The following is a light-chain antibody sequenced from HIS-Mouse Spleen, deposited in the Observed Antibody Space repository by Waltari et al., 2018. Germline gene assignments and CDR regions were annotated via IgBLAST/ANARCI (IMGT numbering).Light chain of an antibody. J-gene: IGLJ1*01. Sequence: QSALTQPPSASGSPGQSVTISCTGTSRDVGGYNYVSWYQQHPGKAPKLLFYEVSKRRSGVPDRFSGSKSGNTASLTVSGLQAEDEADYYCSSYAGSNNYVFGTGTKVTVL. CDR3: SSYAGSNNYV. CDR2: EVS. CDR1: SRDVGGYNY. V-gene: IGLV2-8*01.